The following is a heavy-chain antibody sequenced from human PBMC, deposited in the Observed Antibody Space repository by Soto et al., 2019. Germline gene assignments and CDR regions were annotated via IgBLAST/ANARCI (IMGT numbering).Heavy chain of an antibody. CDR1: GASISGYY. D-gene: IGHD1-1*01. V-gene: IGHV4-4*07. Sequence: TSETLSLTCTVSGASISGYYWSWIRTSAGKGLEWIGRTYATGTTDYNPSLKSRVMMSVDTSKKQFSLKLRSVTAADTAVYYCVRDGTKTLRDWFDPWGQGISVTVS. J-gene: IGHJ5*02. CDR3: VRDGTKTLRDWFDP. CDR2: TYATGTT.